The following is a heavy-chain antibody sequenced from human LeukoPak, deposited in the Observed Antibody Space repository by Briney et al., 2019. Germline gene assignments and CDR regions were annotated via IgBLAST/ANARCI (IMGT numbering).Heavy chain of an antibody. CDR1: GFSFNECW. D-gene: IGHD6-19*01. CDR3: ARDGFSSGWYF. V-gene: IGHV3-11*06. Sequence: GGSLRLSCAASGFSFNECWMSWIRQAPGKGLEWVSYISGASDYTSYGDSVKGRFTIFRDNAKKSLYLQMNSLTVADTAVYYCARDGFSSGWYFWGQGTMVTVSS. CDR2: ISGASDYT. J-gene: IGHJ3*01.